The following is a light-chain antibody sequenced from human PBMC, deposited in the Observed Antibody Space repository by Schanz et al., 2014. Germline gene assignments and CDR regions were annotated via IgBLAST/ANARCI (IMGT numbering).Light chain of an antibody. CDR1: QSVSSY. Sequence: EIVMTQSPATLSVSPGERATLSCRASQSVSSYLAWYQQIPGQAPRLLIYGASTRATSIPARFSGSGSGTEFTLTISSLQSEDFAVYYCQQYNNWPPYTFGQGTKLEIK. V-gene: IGKV3-15*01. CDR2: GAS. CDR3: QQYNNWPPYT. J-gene: IGKJ2*01.